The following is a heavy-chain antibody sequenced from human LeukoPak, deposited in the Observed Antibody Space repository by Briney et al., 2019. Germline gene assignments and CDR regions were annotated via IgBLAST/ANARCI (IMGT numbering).Heavy chain of an antibody. CDR2: IKQDGSEK. CDR3: ARGATTSDYDILTGYDRLRGRLYYYYYMDV. CDR1: GFTFSSFF. V-gene: IGHV3-7*04. J-gene: IGHJ6*03. Sequence: GGSLRLSCAASGFTFSSFFMTWVRQAPGKGLEWVANIKQDGSEKYYVDSVKGRFTISRDNAKNSLYLQMNSLRAEDTAVYYCARGATTSDYDILTGYDRLRGRLYYYYYMDVWGKGTTVTISS. D-gene: IGHD3-9*01.